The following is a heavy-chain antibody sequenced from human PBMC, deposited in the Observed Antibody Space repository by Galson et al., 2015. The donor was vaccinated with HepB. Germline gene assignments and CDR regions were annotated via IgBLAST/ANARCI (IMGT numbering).Heavy chain of an antibody. CDR2: ISAYNGNT. CDR1: SYIFTNYG. Sequence: SVKVSCKASSYIFTNYGISWVRQAPGQGLEWMGSISAYNGNTNYAQKLQGRVTMTTDTSTSTAYMELRSLRSDDTAVYYCAACDYYDSSGRQFDPWGQGTLVTVSS. J-gene: IGHJ5*02. V-gene: IGHV1-18*04. D-gene: IGHD3-22*01. CDR3: AACDYYDSSGRQFDP.